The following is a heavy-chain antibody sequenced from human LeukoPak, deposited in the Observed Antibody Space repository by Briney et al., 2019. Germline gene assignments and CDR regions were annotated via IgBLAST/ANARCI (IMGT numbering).Heavy chain of an antibody. D-gene: IGHD3-10*01. CDR2: INTNTGNP. CDR3: ARDRFVTMVRGVTLNWFDP. J-gene: IGHJ5*02. V-gene: IGHV7-4-1*02. Sequence: GASVKVSCKASGHTFTSYAMNWVRQAPGQGLEWMGWINTNTGNPTYAQGFTGRFVFSLDTSVSTAYLQISSLKAEDTAVYYCARDRFVTMVRGVTLNWFDPWGQGTLVTVSS. CDR1: GHTFTSYA.